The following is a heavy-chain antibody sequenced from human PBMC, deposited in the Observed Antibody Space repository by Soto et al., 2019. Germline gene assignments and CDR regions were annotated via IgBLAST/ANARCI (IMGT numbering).Heavy chain of an antibody. J-gene: IGHJ6*02. V-gene: IGHV1-69*01. CDR1: GGTFSSYA. CDR2: IIPIFGTA. Sequence: QVQLVQSGAEVKKPGSSVKVSCKASGGTFSSYAISWVRQAPGQGLEWMGGIIPIFGTANYAQKFQGRVTITADESTSTAYMELSSLRSEDTAVYYCARAKGYISSWDGYYYYGMDVWGQGTTVTVSS. D-gene: IGHD6-13*01. CDR3: ARAKGYISSWDGYYYYGMDV.